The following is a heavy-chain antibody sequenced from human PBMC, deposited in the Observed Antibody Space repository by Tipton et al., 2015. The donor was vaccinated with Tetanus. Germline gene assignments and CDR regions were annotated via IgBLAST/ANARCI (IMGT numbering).Heavy chain of an antibody. Sequence: TLSLTCTVSGGSINTGDFLRTWIRQHPRTGLEWIGYISNRGNSYSNPSLKGRVSLSVDKSASQFSLRLTSVTSADSAVYYCAAESARGNNWFDPWGQGVLVNVSS. CDR2: ISNRGNS. J-gene: IGHJ5*02. CDR3: AAESARGNNWFDP. CDR1: GGSINTGDFL. V-gene: IGHV4-31*03.